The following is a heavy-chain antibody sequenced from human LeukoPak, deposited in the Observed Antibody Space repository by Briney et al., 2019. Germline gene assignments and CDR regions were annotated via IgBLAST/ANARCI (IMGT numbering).Heavy chain of an antibody. J-gene: IGHJ3*02. D-gene: IGHD3-22*01. CDR2: MNPNSGNT. CDR3: ARLRPNSSGYYLVAFDI. Sequence: ASVKVSCKASGYTFTSYDINWVRQATGQGLEWMGWMNPNSGNTGYAQKFQGRVTITRNTSISTAYMELSSLRSEDTAVYYCARLRPNSSGYYLVAFDIWGQGTMVTVSS. V-gene: IGHV1-8*03. CDR1: GYTFTSYD.